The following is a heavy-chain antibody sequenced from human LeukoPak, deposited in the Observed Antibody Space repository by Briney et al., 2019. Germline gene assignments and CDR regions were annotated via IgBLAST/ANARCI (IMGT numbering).Heavy chain of an antibody. J-gene: IGHJ5*02. CDR1: GFTFSSNG. V-gene: IGHV3-30*18. Sequence: GGTLRLSCAASGFTFSSNGMHWVRQAPGRGLDWVAFISYDGSNEYYADSVKGRFTISRDNSKNTLYLQMNSLRPEDTAVYYCAKNPSGVDIAATEPWGQGTLVTVPS. CDR3: AKNPSGVDIAATEP. D-gene: IGHD6-13*01. CDR2: ISYDGSNE.